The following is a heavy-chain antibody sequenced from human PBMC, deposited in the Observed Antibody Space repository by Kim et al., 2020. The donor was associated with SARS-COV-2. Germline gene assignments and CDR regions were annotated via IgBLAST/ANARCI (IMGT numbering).Heavy chain of an antibody. CDR3: SSKAYTYVWGRYRQPLDP. CDR2: IIPSFGTS. J-gene: IGHJ5*02. V-gene: IGHV1-69*13. CDR1: GVTFSSYA. Sequence: SVKVSCKASGVTFSSYAISWVRQAPGQGLEWVGGIIPSFGTSDSAQKFQGRVTITADESTSATYMQWSSLSSEDTAVYYCSSKAYTYVWGRYRQPLDP. D-gene: IGHD3-16*02.